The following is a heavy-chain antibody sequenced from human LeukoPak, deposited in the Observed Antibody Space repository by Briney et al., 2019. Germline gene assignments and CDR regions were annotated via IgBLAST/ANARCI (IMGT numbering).Heavy chain of an antibody. Sequence: SETLSLTCTVSGGSIRSSTYFWGWIRQPPGKGLEWIGSIYYSGSTFYNPSLKSRLTISIDPSKNQFSLKVSFVTAADTAVYYCARQRITVTTPFDYWGQGTLVTVSS. CDR3: ARQRITVTTPFDY. J-gene: IGHJ4*02. V-gene: IGHV4-39*01. CDR2: IYYSGST. CDR1: GGSIRSSTYF. D-gene: IGHD4-17*01.